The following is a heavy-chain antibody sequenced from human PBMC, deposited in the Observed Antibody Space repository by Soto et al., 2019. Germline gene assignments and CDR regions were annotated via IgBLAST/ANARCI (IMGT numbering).Heavy chain of an antibody. J-gene: IGHJ4*02. D-gene: IGHD4-17*01. CDR2: ISSGSSSI. Sequence: PGGSLRLSCAASGFTFSRYGMNWVRQAPGKGLEWVSYISSGSSSIYYADSVKGRFTISRDNAKNSLYLQMDSLRAEDTAVYYCAGEDDYAFGYWGQGTLVTVSS. CDR3: AGEDDYAFGY. V-gene: IGHV3-48*01. CDR1: GFTFSRYG.